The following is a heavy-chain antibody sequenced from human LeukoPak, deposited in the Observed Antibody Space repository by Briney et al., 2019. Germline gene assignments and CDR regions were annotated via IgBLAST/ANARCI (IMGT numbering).Heavy chain of an antibody. CDR2: ICTDETTI. CDR3: AKEGSH. Sequence: GGSLRLSCAASGFTFSNYCMHWVRQPPGKGLVWVSQICTDETTIRSADSVKGRFTISRDNAKNTLYLQMSSLRVEDTAVYYCAKEGSHWGQGTLVTVSS. J-gene: IGHJ4*02. V-gene: IGHV3-74*01. D-gene: IGHD3-10*01. CDR1: GFTFSNYC.